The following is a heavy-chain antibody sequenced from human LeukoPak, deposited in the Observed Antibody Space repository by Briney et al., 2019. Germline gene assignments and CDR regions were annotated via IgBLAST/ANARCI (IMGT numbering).Heavy chain of an antibody. CDR3: ESSGSYTDYYYMDV. V-gene: IGHV3-73*01. CDR1: GFTFSGSA. Sequence: PGGSLGLSCAASGFTFSGSAMHWVRQASGKGLEWVGRIRSKANSYATAYAASVKGRFTISRDDSNNTAYLQMNSLKTEDTAVYYCESSGSYTDYYYMDVWGKGTTVTISS. CDR2: IRSKANSYAT. J-gene: IGHJ6*03. D-gene: IGHD3-10*01.